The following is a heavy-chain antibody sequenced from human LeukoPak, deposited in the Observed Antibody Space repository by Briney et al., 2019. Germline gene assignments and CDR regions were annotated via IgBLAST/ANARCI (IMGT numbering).Heavy chain of an antibody. CDR2: INGSGGST. CDR3: GNSDIPRGYSGYFGY. Sequence: PGGSLRLSCAASGCTFSSYSMNWVRQAPGKGLEWVSAINGSGGSTYYADSVKGRFTIYRDNSKNTLYLQMNSLRAEDPAVYYCGNSDIPRGYSGYFGYWGQGTLVTVSS. D-gene: IGHD5-12*01. CDR1: GCTFSSYS. V-gene: IGHV3-23*01. J-gene: IGHJ4*02.